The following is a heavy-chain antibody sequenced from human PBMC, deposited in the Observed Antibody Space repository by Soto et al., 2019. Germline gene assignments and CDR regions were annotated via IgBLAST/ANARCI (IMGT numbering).Heavy chain of an antibody. V-gene: IGHV3-30*18. Sequence: PGGSLRLSCAASGFTFSSYGMHWVRQAPGKGLEWVAVISYDGSNKYYADSVKGRFTISRDNSKNTLYLQMNSLRAEDTAVYYCAKDYYDSSNLLDYWGQGTLVTVSS. J-gene: IGHJ4*02. D-gene: IGHD3-22*01. CDR2: ISYDGSNK. CDR1: GFTFSSYG. CDR3: AKDYYDSSNLLDY.